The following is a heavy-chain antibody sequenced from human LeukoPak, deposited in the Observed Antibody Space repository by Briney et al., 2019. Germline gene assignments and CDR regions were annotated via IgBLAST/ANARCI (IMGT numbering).Heavy chain of an antibody. CDR2: IYHSGST. CDR3: ASYGSGSYYPFDP. Sequence: SETLSLTCTVSGYSISSGYYWGWIRQPPGMGLEWIGSIYHSGSTYYNPSLKSRVTISVDTFKNQFSLKLSSVTAADTAVYYCASYGSGSYYPFDPWGQGTLVTVSS. D-gene: IGHD3-10*01. J-gene: IGHJ5*02. CDR1: GYSISSGYY. V-gene: IGHV4-38-2*02.